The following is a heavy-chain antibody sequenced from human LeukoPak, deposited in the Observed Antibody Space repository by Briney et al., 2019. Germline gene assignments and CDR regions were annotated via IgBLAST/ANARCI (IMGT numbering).Heavy chain of an antibody. Sequence: SETLSLTCTVSGGSISSYYWSWIRQPPGKGPEWIGYIYYSGSTYYNPSLKSRVTISVDTSKNQFSLKLSSVTAADTAVYYCARDPLWFGDLSSAFDIWGQGTMVTVSS. CDR1: GGSISSYY. V-gene: IGHV4-59*12. CDR2: IYYSGST. D-gene: IGHD3-10*01. J-gene: IGHJ3*02. CDR3: ARDPLWFGDLSSAFDI.